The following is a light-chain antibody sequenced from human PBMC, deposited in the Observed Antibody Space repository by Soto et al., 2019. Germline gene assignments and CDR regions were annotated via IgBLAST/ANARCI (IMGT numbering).Light chain of an antibody. CDR1: SSDVGGYNY. V-gene: IGLV2-8*01. CDR2: EVS. CDR3: SSYADRNNLV. J-gene: IGLJ2*01. Sequence: QSALTQPPSASGSPGQPVTISCTGTSSDVGGYNYVSWYQQHPGKAPKLVIYEVSKRPSGVPDRFSGSKSGNTASLTVSGLQADDEADYYCSSYADRNNLVFGGGTKVTVL.